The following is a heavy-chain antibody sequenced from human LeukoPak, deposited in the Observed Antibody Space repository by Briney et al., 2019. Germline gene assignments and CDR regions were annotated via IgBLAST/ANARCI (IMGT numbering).Heavy chain of an antibody. D-gene: IGHD6-13*01. CDR1: GFAFDYSD. J-gene: IGHJ4*02. CDR3: AREDKAAGHFDY. Sequence: GGSLRLSCTASGFAFDYSDMHWVRQVIGKGLEWVSAIGTAGDTYYPGSVKGRFTISRENAKNSLYLQMNSLRAGDTAVYYCAREDKAAGHFDYWGQGTLVTVSS. V-gene: IGHV3-13*01. CDR2: IGTAGDT.